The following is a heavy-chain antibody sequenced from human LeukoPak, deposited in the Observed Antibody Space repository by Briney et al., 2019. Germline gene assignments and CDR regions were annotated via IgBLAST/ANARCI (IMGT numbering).Heavy chain of an antibody. CDR3: ASSRLRFGDEEDY. J-gene: IGHJ4*02. D-gene: IGHD3-10*01. V-gene: IGHV3-23*01. Sequence: PGGSLRLSCAASGFTFSSFGMSWVRQAPEKGLEWVSAISSTGGTAYYADSVKGRFTISRDNSKNTLYLQMNSLRAEDTAVYYCASSRLRFGDEEDYWGRGTLVTVSS. CDR2: ISSTGGTA. CDR1: GFTFSSFG.